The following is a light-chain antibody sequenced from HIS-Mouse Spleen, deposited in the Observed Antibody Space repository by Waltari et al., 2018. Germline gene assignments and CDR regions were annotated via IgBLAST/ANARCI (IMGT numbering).Light chain of an antibody. Sequence: QSALTQPRSVSGSPGQSVPISCTGTSSDVGGYKYVSRYQLHPGKAPKLMIYDVSKRPSGVPDRFSGSKSGNTASLTISGLQAEDEADYYCCSYAGSYTFVFGGGTKLTVL. J-gene: IGLJ2*01. V-gene: IGLV2-11*01. CDR3: CSYAGSYTFV. CDR1: SSDVGGYKY. CDR2: DVS.